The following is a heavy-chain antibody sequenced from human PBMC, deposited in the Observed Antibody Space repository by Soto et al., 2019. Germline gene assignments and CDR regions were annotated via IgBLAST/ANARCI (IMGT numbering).Heavy chain of an antibody. V-gene: IGHV4-31*03. CDR1: GAALNSGNYY. CDR3: ARLRIATNNYKWFDP. Sequence: SETLSLTCSVSGAALNSGNYYWSWIRQVPGKGLEWIGHIYVTGAVDYNPSLRDRITISQDASERQFSLNLRLVTAADTAVYYCARLRIATNNYKWFDPWGQGTLVT. D-gene: IGHD2-21*01. CDR2: IYVTGAV. J-gene: IGHJ5*02.